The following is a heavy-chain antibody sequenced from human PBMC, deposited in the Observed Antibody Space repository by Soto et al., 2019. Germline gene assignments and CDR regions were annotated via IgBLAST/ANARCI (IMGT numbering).Heavy chain of an antibody. CDR1: GFSLSTSGVG. CDR2: IYWDDDK. Sequence: QITLKESGPTLVKPTQTLTLTCNVSGFSLSTSGVGVGWIRQPPGKALEWLALIYWDDDKRYSPSLKSRLTITKDTSKNQVVLTMTNMDPVDTATYYCAHRPVEGSETGYNWFDPWGQGTLVTVSS. J-gene: IGHJ5*02. V-gene: IGHV2-5*02. CDR3: AHRPVEGSETGYNWFDP. D-gene: IGHD5-12*01.